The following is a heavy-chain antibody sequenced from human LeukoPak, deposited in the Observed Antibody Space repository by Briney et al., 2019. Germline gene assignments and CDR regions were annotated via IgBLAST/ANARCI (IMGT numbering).Heavy chain of an antibody. CDR3: ARSGWPYYFDY. Sequence: GGSLRLSCAVSGFTFSSYWMHWVRQAPGKGLVWVSRIHSDGSSTSYADSVRGRFTISRDDAKSTLYLQMNSLRAEDTAVYYCARSGWPYYFDYWGQGTLVTVSS. V-gene: IGHV3-74*01. J-gene: IGHJ4*02. D-gene: IGHD3-22*01. CDR1: GFTFSSYW. CDR2: IHSDGSST.